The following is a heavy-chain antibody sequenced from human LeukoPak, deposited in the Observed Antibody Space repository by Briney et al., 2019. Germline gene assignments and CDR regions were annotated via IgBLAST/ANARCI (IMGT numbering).Heavy chain of an antibody. Sequence: PSQTLSLTCTVSGVSISRGSHYWSWIRQPAGKGLEWIGRIHTIGNTYYSPSLWRRVTISVDTSKNQFSLRLHSVTAADTAVYYCARDRSYYSDTGTDYWGQGALVTVSS. D-gene: IGHD3-22*01. CDR1: GVSISRGSHY. CDR3: ARDRSYYSDTGTDY. CDR2: IHTIGNT. V-gene: IGHV4-61*02. J-gene: IGHJ4*02.